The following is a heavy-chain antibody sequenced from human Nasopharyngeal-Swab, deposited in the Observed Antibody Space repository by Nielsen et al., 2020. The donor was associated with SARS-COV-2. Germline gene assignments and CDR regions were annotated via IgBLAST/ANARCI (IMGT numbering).Heavy chain of an antibody. J-gene: IGHJ5*02. CDR1: GFTFRSSA. D-gene: IGHD1-26*01. Sequence: GESLKISCAASGFTFRSSAMYWVRQAPGKGLEWVAVISYDGSDQYYADSVKGRFTISRDNSKNTLYLQMNSLRVEDTAVYYCARPYSGSYYSWFDPWGQGTLVTVSS. CDR2: ISYDGSDQ. CDR3: ARPYSGSYYSWFDP. V-gene: IGHV3-30*04.